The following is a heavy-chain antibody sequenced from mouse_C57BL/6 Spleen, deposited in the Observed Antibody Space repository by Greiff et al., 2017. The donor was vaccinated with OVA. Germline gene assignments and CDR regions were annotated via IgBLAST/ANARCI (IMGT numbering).Heavy chain of an antibody. CDR1: GFNIKDDY. CDR3: TTGYGNFDY. D-gene: IGHD1-1*01. CDR2: IDPENGDT. Sequence: VQLQQSGAELVRPGASVTLSCTASGFNIKDDYMHWVKQRPEQGLEWIGWIDPENGDTEYASKFQGKATITADTSSNTAYLQLSSLTSEDTAVYYCTTGYGNFDYWGQGTTLTVSA. J-gene: IGHJ2*01. V-gene: IGHV14-4*01.